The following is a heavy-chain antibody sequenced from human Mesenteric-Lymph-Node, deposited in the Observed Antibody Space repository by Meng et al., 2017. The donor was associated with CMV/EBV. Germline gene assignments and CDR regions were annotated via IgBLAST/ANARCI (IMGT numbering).Heavy chain of an antibody. J-gene: IGHJ4*02. CDR3: ATSGSRGYFDY. D-gene: IGHD3-10*01. Sequence: GGSLRLSCAASGFTFSSYAMHWVRQAPGKGLEWVSSISSSSSYIYYADSVKGRFTISRDNAKNSLYLQMNSLRAEDTAVYYCATSGSRGYFDYWGQGTLVTVSS. V-gene: IGHV3-21*01. CDR1: GFTFSSYA. CDR2: ISSSSSYI.